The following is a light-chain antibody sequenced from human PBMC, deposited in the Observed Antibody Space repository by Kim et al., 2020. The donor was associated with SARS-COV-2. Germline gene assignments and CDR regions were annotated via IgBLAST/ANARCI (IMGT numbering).Light chain of an antibody. CDR1: QSVSSSY. Sequence: EIVLPQSPGTLSLSPGERATLSCRASQSVSSSYLAWFQQKPGQAPRLLIYGASSRATGIPDRFSGSGSGTDFTLTISRLVPEDFAVYYCQQYGSSPRTFGQGTKVDIK. CDR2: GAS. J-gene: IGKJ1*01. V-gene: IGKV3-20*01. CDR3: QQYGSSPRT.